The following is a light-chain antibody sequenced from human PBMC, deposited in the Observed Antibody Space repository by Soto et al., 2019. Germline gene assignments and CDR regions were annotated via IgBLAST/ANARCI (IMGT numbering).Light chain of an antibody. J-gene: IGKJ4*01. CDR2: GVF. Sequence: EIVMTQSPATLSVSPGERATLSCRASQNVHNNLAWYQQKPGQAHRLLIYGVFARATGIPARFSGSGSGTEFTLTISSLQSEDFAVYYCQQYNDWPLTFGGGTKVEIK. V-gene: IGKV3-15*01. CDR3: QQYNDWPLT. CDR1: QNVHNN.